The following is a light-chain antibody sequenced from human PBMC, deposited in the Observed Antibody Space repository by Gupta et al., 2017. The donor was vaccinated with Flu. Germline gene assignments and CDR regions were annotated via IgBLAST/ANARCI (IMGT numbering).Light chain of an antibody. CDR3: QQFNNWPFT. CDR2: YSS. J-gene: IGKJ5*01. CDR1: RSVGVD. Sequence: GEGAALSCRASRSVGVDLAWYQQKPGQTPRPLIYYSSFSATGVPARFSAGGSGTEFTLTIISLQPEDFAVYYCQQFNNWPFTFGQGTRLDIK. V-gene: IGKV3-15*01.